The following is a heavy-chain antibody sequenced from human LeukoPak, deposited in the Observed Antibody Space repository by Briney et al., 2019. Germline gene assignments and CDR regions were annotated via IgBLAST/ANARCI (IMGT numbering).Heavy chain of an antibody. CDR1: GYTFTSYY. CDR2: INPSGGST. CDR3: ARGASRCSYGYVYFDY. D-gene: IGHD5-18*01. Sequence: ASVKVSCKASGYTFTSYYMHWVRQAPGQGLEWMGIINPSGGSTSYAQKFQGRVTMTRDMSTTTVYMELSSLRSEDTAVYYCARGASRCSYGYVYFDYWGQGTLVTVSS. V-gene: IGHV1-46*01. J-gene: IGHJ4*02.